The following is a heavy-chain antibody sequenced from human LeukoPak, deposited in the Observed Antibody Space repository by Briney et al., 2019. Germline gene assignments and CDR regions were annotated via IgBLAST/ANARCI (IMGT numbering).Heavy chain of an antibody. CDR2: ISAYNGNT. J-gene: IGHJ4*02. CDR1: GYTFTSSG. V-gene: IGHV1-18*01. CDR3: ARGPDVDGYIHAPFDS. D-gene: IGHD5-24*01. Sequence: GASVKVSCKASGYTFTSSGISWVRQAPGQGLEWMGWISAYNGNTNYVQKFQGRVTMTTDTSTSTAYMELRSLRSDDTGVYYCARGPDVDGYIHAPFDSWGQGTLVTVSS.